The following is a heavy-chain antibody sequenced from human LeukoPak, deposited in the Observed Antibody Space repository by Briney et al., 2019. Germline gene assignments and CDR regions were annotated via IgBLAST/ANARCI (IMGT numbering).Heavy chain of an antibody. Sequence: GGSLRLSCAASGFTFSTYAMSWVRQAPGKGLEWVSAISGRGVSTSYADSVRGRFTISRDNVQNSLYLQMNSLRAEDTAMYYCARDRGYFDNWGQGTLVTV. V-gene: IGHV3-23*01. CDR3: ARDRGYFDN. J-gene: IGHJ4*02. CDR1: GFTFSTYA. CDR2: ISGRGVST.